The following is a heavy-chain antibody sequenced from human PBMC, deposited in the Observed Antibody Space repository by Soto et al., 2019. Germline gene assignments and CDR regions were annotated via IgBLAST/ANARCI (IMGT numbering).Heavy chain of an antibody. CDR1: GYTFTSYY. Sequence: ASVKVSCKASGYTFTSYYMHWLRQTPGQGLEWMGIINPSGGTTSYAQKFQGRVTMTGDKSTSTVYMELSSLRSEDTAVYYCARWQGYYGSGSYFHLYYYYGMDVWGQGTTVTVSS. D-gene: IGHD3-10*01. CDR3: ARWQGYYGSGSYFHLYYYYGMDV. CDR2: INPSGGTT. J-gene: IGHJ6*02. V-gene: IGHV1-46*01.